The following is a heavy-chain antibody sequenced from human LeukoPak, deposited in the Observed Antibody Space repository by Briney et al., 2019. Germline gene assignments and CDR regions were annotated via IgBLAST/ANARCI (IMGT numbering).Heavy chain of an antibody. CDR1: GGTFSSYA. CDR3: AVGDYYGSGSYYPYYYYYMDV. J-gene: IGHJ6*03. CDR2: IIPIFGTA. D-gene: IGHD3-10*01. Sequence: EASVKVSCKASGGTFSSYAISWVRQAPGQGLEWMGGIIPIFGTANYAQKFQGRVTITTDESTSTAYMELSSLRSGDTAVYYCAVGDYYGSGSYYPYYYYYMDVWGKGTTVTVSS. V-gene: IGHV1-69*05.